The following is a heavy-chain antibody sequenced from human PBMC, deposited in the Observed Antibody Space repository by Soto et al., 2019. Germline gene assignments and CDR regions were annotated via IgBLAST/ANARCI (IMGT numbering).Heavy chain of an antibody. CDR2: INAGDGKT. Sequence: ASVKVSCKTSGYTFTNFGMYWIRQAPGQRLEWLGWINAGDGKTKYSQKFQGRVTITRDTSASIVFMELSNLKSEDTAIYYGARDRSARGRSWFDPWGQGTQVTVSS. J-gene: IGHJ5*02. CDR3: ARDRSARGRSWFDP. V-gene: IGHV1-3*01. CDR1: GYTFTNFG. D-gene: IGHD3-10*01.